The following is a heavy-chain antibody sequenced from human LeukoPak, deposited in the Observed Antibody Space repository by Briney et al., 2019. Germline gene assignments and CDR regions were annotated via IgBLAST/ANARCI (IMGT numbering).Heavy chain of an antibody. CDR1: GFTFSSYS. D-gene: IGHD4-17*01. J-gene: IGHJ3*02. CDR3: ARDFATVTTRDAFDI. Sequence: GGSLRLSCAASGFTFSSYSMNWVRQAPGKGLEWVSSISSSSSYIYYADSVKGRFTISRDNAKNSLYLQMNSLRAEDTAVYYCARDFATVTTRDAFDIWGQGTMVTVSS. V-gene: IGHV3-21*01. CDR2: ISSSSSYI.